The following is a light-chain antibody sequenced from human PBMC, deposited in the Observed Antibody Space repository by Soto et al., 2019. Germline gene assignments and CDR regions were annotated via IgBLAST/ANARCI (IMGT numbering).Light chain of an antibody. CDR2: DAS. CDR3: QQYSDYSRT. Sequence: DIQMTQSPSTLSASVGDRVTITCRASQSISSWLAWYQQKPGKAPKLLIYDASSLESGVPSRFSGSGSGTEFTLTISSLQPDDFATYFCQQYSDYSRTFGQGTRLEIK. J-gene: IGKJ5*01. CDR1: QSISSW. V-gene: IGKV1-5*01.